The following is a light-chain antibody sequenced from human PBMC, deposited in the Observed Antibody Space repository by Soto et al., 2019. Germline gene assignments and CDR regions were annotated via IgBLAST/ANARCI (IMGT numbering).Light chain of an antibody. CDR3: GTWDSSLTAGV. J-gene: IGLJ3*02. CDR1: SSNIGNNY. V-gene: IGLV1-51*02. Sequence: QAVVTQPPSVSAAPGQKVTISCSGSSSNIGNNYVSWYQQLPGTAPKLLIYEDNKRPLGIPDRFSGSKSGTSATLGITGLQTGDEADYYCGTWDSSLTAGVFGGGTKLTVL. CDR2: EDN.